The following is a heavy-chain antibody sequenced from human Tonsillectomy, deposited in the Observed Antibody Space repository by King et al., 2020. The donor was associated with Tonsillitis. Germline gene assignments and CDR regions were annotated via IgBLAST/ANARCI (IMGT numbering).Heavy chain of an antibody. J-gene: IGHJ3*02. D-gene: IGHD7-27*01. Sequence: VQLQESGPGLVKPSQTLSLTCTVSGGSISSGTYYWSWIRQHPGKGLEWIGYIYSSGNTYYNPSLKSRVTISVDTSKNQFSLKLSSVTAADTAVYYCARAGPGDWGSSRNAFDIWGQGTMVTASS. CDR3: ARAGPGDWGSSRNAFDI. CDR2: IYSSGNT. V-gene: IGHV4-31*03. CDR1: GGSISSGTYY.